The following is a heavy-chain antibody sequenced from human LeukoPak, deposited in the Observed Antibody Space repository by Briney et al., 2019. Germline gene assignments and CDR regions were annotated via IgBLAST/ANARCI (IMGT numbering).Heavy chain of an antibody. J-gene: IGHJ4*02. CDR3: ASDLD. CDR1: GFTFSSYW. Sequence: GGSLRLSCAVSGFTFSSYWMHWVRHAPGKGLVWVSRIDRDGSRINYADSVKGRFTISRDNGKNTLFLQMNSLRAEDAAVYYCASDLDWGQGTLVTVSS. V-gene: IGHV3-74*01. CDR2: IDRDGSRI.